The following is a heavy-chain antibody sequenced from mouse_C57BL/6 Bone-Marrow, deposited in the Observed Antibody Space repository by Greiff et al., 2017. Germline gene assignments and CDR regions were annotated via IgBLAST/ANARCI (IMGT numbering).Heavy chain of an antibody. CDR3: ARQGAMDY. CDR1: GFTFSSSG. CDR2: ISSGGSYP. Sequence: EVQLVESGGDLLKPGGSLKLSCAASGFTFSSSGMSWVRLTPDKRLEWVATISSGGSYPYYPNSVKGRFPISRDNAKNTLYLQMGTLKSEDTAMYYCARQGAMDYWGQGTSVTVSS. V-gene: IGHV5-6*01. J-gene: IGHJ4*01.